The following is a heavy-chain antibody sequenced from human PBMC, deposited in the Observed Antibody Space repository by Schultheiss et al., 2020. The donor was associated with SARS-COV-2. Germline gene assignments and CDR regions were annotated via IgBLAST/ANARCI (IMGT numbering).Heavy chain of an antibody. CDR1: GGSISSGAYY. J-gene: IGHJ4*02. CDR2: IYYTGST. D-gene: IGHD6-19*01. Sequence: GSLRLSCTVSGGSISSGAYYWSWIRQPPGKGLEWIGYIYYTGSTNYNPSLKSRVTISVDTSKNQFSLKLNSVTAADTAVYYCARVAQTGYSSGWYYYFDCWGQGTLVTVSS. V-gene: IGHV4-61*08. CDR3: ARVAQTGYSSGWYYYFDC.